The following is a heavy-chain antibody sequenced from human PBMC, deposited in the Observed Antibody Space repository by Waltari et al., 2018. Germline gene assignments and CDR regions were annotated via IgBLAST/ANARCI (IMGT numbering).Heavy chain of an antibody. D-gene: IGHD6-19*01. CDR2: ISPSGTT. V-gene: IGHV4-39*01. CDR3: ARQQAPGGIAVAGNPGWYFDL. J-gene: IGHJ2*01. CDR1: GGSISSGDTY. Sequence: QLQLKESGPGLLRPSETLSLNCSVSGGSISSGDTYWGWIRQSPGKGLEWIGSISPSGTTYTNRPVKVGVTISVDTSKNQFSLRLSSVTAADTAVYYCARQQAPGGIAVAGNPGWYFDLWGRGTLVTVSS.